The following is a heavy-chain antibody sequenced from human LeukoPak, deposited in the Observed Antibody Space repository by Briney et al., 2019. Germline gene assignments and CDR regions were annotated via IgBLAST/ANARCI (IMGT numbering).Heavy chain of an antibody. CDR1: GGSISSYY. D-gene: IGHD2-2*01. Sequence: SETLSLTCTVSGGSISSYYWSWIRQPAGKGLEWIGRIYTSGSTNYNPSLKSRVTMSVDTSKNQFSLKLSSVTAADTAVYYCARTVVVPAANKYYFDYWGQGTLVTVSS. CDR2: IYTSGST. V-gene: IGHV4-4*07. CDR3: ARTVVVPAANKYYFDY. J-gene: IGHJ4*02.